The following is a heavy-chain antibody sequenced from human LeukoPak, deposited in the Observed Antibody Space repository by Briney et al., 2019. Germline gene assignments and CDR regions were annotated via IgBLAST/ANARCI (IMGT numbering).Heavy chain of an antibody. CDR2: IYYSGSI. Sequence: SETLSLTCAVSGYSISSSNYWAWIRQPPGKGLEWIGHIYYSGSIYYNPSLKSRVTMSVDTSKNQFSLKLSSVTAADTAVYYCARAGGYVQKSYGMDVWGQGTTVTVSS. V-gene: IGHV4-28*05. CDR1: GYSISSSNY. J-gene: IGHJ6*02. CDR3: ARAGGYVQKSYGMDV. D-gene: IGHD5-18*01.